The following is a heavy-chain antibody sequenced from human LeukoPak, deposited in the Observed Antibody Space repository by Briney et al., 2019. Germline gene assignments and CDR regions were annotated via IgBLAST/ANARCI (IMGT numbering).Heavy chain of an antibody. Sequence: GRSLRLSCAASGFTFDDYAMHWVRHAPGKGLEWVSGISWNSGSIGYADSAKGRFTISRDNAKNSLYLQMNSLRAEDTALYYCAKAARDAADAFDIWGQGTMVTVSS. CDR3: AKAARDAADAFDI. J-gene: IGHJ3*02. CDR2: ISWNSGSI. D-gene: IGHD5-24*01. V-gene: IGHV3-9*01. CDR1: GFTFDDYA.